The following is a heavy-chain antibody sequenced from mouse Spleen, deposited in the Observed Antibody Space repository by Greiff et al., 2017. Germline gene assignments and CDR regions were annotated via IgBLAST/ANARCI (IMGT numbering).Heavy chain of an antibody. Sequence: DVKLVESGTVLARPGASVKMSCKASGYTFTSYWMHWVKQRPGQGLEWIGAIYPGNSDTSYNQKFKGKAKLTAVTSTSTAYMELSSLTNEDSAVYYCTRAGDYGSSYYAMDYWGQGTSVTVSS. D-gene: IGHD1-1*01. CDR2: IYPGNSDT. J-gene: IGHJ4*01. CDR1: GYTFTSYW. V-gene: IGHV1-5*01. CDR3: TRAGDYGSSYYAMDY.